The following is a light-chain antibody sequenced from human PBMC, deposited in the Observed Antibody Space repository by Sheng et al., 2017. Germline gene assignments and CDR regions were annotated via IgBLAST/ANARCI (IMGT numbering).Light chain of an antibody. V-gene: IGLV1-40*01. CDR3: QSYDSSLSGYV. J-gene: IGLJ1*01. CDR2: GNS. CDR1: SSNIGKNY. Sequence: QSVLTQPPSVSASPGQKVTISCSGSSSNIGKNYVSWYQQLPGTAPKLLIYGNSNRPSGVPDRFSGSKSGTSASLAITGLQAEDEADYYCQSYDSSLSGYVFGTGTKVTVL.